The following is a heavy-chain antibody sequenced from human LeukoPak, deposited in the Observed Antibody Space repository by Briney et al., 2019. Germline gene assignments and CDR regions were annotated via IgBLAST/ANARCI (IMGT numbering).Heavy chain of an antibody. CDR3: ASEPIGGVDTAMEKSDY. J-gene: IGHJ4*02. Sequence: GASVKVSCKASGYTFTSYYMHWVRQAPGQGLEWMGIINPSGGSTSYAQKFQGRVTMTRDMSTSTVYMELSSLRSEDTAVYYCASEPIGGVDTAMEKSDYWGQGTLVTVSS. CDR1: GYTFTSYY. V-gene: IGHV1-46*01. D-gene: IGHD5-18*01. CDR2: INPSGGST.